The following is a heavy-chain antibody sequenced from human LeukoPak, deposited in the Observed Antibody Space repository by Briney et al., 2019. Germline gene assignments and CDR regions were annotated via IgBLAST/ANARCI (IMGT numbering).Heavy chain of an antibody. J-gene: IGHJ4*02. D-gene: IGHD3-22*01. CDR3: AKDRSYYYDGSGQGPLGY. V-gene: IGHV3-30*02. CDR2: IRYDESNK. CDR1: GFTFSSYG. Sequence: GGSLRLSCAASGFTFSSYGMHWLRQAPGKGLEWMAFIRYDESNKYYADSVKGRFSISRDNSKNTLYLQVNSLTAEDTAVYYCAKDRSYYYDGSGQGPLGYWGQGTLVTVSS.